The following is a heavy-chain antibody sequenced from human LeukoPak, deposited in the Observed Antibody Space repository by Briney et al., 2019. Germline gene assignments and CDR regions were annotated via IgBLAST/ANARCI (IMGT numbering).Heavy chain of an antibody. V-gene: IGHV3-33*06. Sequence: GRRWIRKTKGKGLEWVAVIWYDGSNKYYADSVKGRFTISRDNSKNTLYLQMNSLRAEDTAVYYCANSHYWGQGTLVTVSS. J-gene: IGHJ4*02. CDR1: G. CDR3: ANSHY. CDR2: IWYDGSNK.